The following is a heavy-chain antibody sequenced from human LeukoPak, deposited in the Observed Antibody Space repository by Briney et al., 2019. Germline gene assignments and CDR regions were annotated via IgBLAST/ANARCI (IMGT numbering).Heavy chain of an antibody. CDR1: GFTFSGYW. J-gene: IGHJ5*02. CDR3: TRAGYSSGFDP. Sequence: PGGSLRLSCAASGFTFSGYWMHWVRQAPGKGLVWVSRINSDGYSITYADSVKGRFTISRDNAKNTLYLHMNSLIAEDTAVYFCTRAGYSSGFDPWGQGTLVTVSS. D-gene: IGHD6-19*01. CDR2: INSDGYSI. V-gene: IGHV3-74*03.